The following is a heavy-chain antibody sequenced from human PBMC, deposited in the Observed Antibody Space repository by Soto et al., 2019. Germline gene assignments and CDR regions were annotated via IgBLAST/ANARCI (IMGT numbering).Heavy chain of an antibody. CDR3: AREMATISLGDFDI. J-gene: IGHJ3*02. CDR1: GFGFSSYW. CDR2: TNNDGSAT. Sequence: QAGGSLRLSCAASGFGFSSYWMHWVRQAPGKGLVWVSRTNNDGSATTYADSVRGRFTSFRDNAKNTLFLQMTSLGVEDTAVYYCAREMATISLGDFDIWGEGTMVTVSS. V-gene: IGHV3-74*01. D-gene: IGHD5-12*01.